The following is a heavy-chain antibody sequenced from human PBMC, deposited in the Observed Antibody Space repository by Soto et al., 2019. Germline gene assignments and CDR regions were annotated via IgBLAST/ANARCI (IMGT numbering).Heavy chain of an antibody. D-gene: IGHD2-2*01. V-gene: IGHV3-48*01. CDR1: GFIFNRYS. J-gene: IGHJ4*02. CDR3: VSDVVAPVPVARFDY. CDR2: ISDNGDTT. Sequence: EVQQVESGGGVVQPGGSLRLSCVVSGFIFNRYSMNWIRQAPGKGLEWVAYISDNGDTTYHADSVKGRFTISRDNAKNSLILQMKSLRVEDTAIYYCVSDVVAPVPVARFDYWGQGILVTVSS.